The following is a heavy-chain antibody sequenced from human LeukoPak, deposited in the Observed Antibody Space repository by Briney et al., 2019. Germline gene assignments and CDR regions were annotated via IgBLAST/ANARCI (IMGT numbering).Heavy chain of an antibody. V-gene: IGHV4-34*01. CDR3: ARRGQLERNYYYGMDV. Sequence: SETLSLTCAVYGGSFSGYYWSWIRQPPGKGLEWIGEINHSGSTNYNPSLKSRVTISVDTSKNQFSLKLSSVTAAGTAVYYCARRGQLERNYYYGMDVWGQGTTVTVSS. CDR2: INHSGST. J-gene: IGHJ6*02. D-gene: IGHD6-13*01. CDR1: GGSFSGYY.